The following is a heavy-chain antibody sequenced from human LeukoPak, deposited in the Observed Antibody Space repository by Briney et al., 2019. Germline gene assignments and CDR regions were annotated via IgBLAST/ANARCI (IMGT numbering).Heavy chain of an antibody. V-gene: IGHV3-21*01. Sequence: NAGGSLRLSCAASGFTFSSYSMNWVRQAPGKGLEWVSSISSSSSYIYYADSVKGRFTISRDNSKNTLYLQMNSLRAEDTAVYYCARGAVVTAIRDYFDYWGQGTLVTVSS. CDR1: GFTFSSYS. CDR2: ISSSSSYI. D-gene: IGHD2-21*02. J-gene: IGHJ4*02. CDR3: ARGAVVTAIRDYFDY.